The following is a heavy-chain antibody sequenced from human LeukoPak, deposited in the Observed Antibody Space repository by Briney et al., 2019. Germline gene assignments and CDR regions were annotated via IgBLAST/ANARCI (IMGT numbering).Heavy chain of an antibody. CDR1: GGSISSSSYY. J-gene: IGHJ4*02. D-gene: IGHD5/OR15-5a*01. V-gene: IGHV4-39*01. Sequence: SETLSLXCTVSGGSISSSSYYWGWIRQPPGKGLEWIGSIYYSGITYYNPSLKSRGTISVDTSKNQFSLKLSSVTAADTAVYYCARGVSFDYWGQGTLVTVSS. CDR3: ARGVSFDY. CDR2: IYYSGIT.